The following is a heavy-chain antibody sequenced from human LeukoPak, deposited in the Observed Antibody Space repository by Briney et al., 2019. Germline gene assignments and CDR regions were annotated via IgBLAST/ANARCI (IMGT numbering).Heavy chain of an antibody. J-gene: IGHJ4*02. Sequence: SETLSLTCAVYGGSFSGYYWSWIRQPPGKGLEWIGEINHSGSTNYTPSLKSRVTISVDTSKNQFSLKLSSVTAADTAVYYCARGLDFRGHLFDYWGQGTLVTVSS. V-gene: IGHV4-34*01. CDR3: ARGLDFRGHLFDY. CDR2: INHSGST. D-gene: IGHD3-3*01. CDR1: GGSFSGYY.